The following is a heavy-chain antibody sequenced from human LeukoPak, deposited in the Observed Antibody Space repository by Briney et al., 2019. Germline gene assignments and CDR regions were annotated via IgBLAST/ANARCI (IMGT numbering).Heavy chain of an antibody. J-gene: IGHJ4*02. V-gene: IGHV3-30*03. CDR2: ISYDGSNK. Sequence: GRSLRLSCAASGFTLSSYGMHWVRQAPGKGLEWVAVISYDGSNKYYADSVKGRFTISRDNSRNTLYLQMNSLRAEDTALYYCARSSRDCSSTSCYFDYWGQGTQLTVSS. D-gene: IGHD2-2*01. CDR1: GFTLSSYG. CDR3: ARSSRDCSSTSCYFDY.